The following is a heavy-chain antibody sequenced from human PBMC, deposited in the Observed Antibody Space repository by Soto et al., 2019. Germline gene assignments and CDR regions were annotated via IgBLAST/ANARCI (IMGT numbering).Heavy chain of an antibody. D-gene: IGHD6-25*01. Sequence: EVQLLESGGDLVQPGGSLRLSCAASAFTFSNYAMSWVRQAPGKGLDWGSVISGGGGTTYYADSVKGRFTISRDNSKNTLYLQMNSLRAEDTAIYYCAKEASVAAAKGRSPHFDYWGPGTLVTVSS. CDR3: AKEASVAAAKGRSPHFDY. V-gene: IGHV3-23*01. CDR1: AFTFSNYA. CDR2: ISGGGGTT. J-gene: IGHJ4*02.